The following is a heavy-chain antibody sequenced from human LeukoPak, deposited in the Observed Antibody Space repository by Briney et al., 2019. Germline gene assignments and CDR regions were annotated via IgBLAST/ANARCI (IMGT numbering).Heavy chain of an antibody. D-gene: IGHD3-10*01. J-gene: IGHJ5*02. V-gene: IGHV4-59*01. CDR1: GGSLSRYC. CDR2: ISYSGST. Sequence: PSETLSLTCTVSGGSLSRYCWSLIRQPPGKGLEWIGYISYSGSTNYNPSLKSRVTISVDTSKNQFSLRLSSVTAADTAVYYCARAGGNWFDPWGQGTLVTVSS. CDR3: ARAGGNWFDP.